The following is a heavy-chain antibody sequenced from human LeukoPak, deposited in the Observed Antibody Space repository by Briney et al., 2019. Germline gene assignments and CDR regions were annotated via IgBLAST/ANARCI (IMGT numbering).Heavy chain of an antibody. V-gene: IGHV4-4*07. Sequence: SETLSLTCNVSGVSISTNYWSWIRQPPGKGLEWIGRIHTSGITNYNPSLKGRVTMSLDTSKNQFSLNLSSVTAADTAVYYCAREDYSSRGLDYWGQGTLVTFSS. CDR2: IHTSGIT. CDR1: GVSISTNY. CDR3: AREDYSSRGLDY. D-gene: IGHD6-13*01. J-gene: IGHJ4*02.